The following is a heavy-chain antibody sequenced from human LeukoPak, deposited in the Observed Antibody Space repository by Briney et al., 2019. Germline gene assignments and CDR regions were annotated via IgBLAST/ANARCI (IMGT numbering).Heavy chain of an antibody. J-gene: IGHJ3*02. CDR3: ARDGPGYYDSSGYSDAFDI. CDR1: GFTFSSYG. CDR2: IRYDGSNK. V-gene: IGHV3-30*02. Sequence: PGGSLRLSCAASGFTFSSYGTHWVRQAPGKGLEWVAFIRYDGSNKYYADSVKGRFTISRDNSKNTLYLQMSSLRAEDTAVYYCARDGPGYYDSSGYSDAFDIWGQGTMVTVSS. D-gene: IGHD3-22*01.